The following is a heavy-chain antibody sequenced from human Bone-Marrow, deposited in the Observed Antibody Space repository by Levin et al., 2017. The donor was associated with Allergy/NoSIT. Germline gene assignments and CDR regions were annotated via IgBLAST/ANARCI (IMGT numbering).Heavy chain of an antibody. J-gene: IGHJ6*02. Sequence: GESLKISCAASGFTFSSYAMHWVRQAPGKGLEWVSLISYDGGNKNYAASVKGRFTISRDNSKNTLYLQMGSLRVEDTAIYYCARDLLAGPERGERYYYYGLDLWGQGTTVTVSS. CDR3: ARDLLAGPERGERYYYYGLDL. CDR2: ISYDGGNK. D-gene: IGHD3-9*01. CDR1: GFTFSSYA. V-gene: IGHV3-30-3*01.